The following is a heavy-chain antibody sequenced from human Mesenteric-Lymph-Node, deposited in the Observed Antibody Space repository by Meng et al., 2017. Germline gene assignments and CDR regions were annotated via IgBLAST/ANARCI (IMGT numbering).Heavy chain of an antibody. Sequence: GESLKISCAASGFTFSSYAMSWVRQATGKGLEWVSCSGTASDTYYVDSVEGRFTISRDNAKNSLFLQMNSLRAEDTAVYYCARYYSAYGMDVWVQGTTVTVSS. CDR2: SGTASDT. J-gene: IGHJ6*02. D-gene: IGHD2-15*01. CDR1: GFTFSSYA. CDR3: ARYYSAYGMDV. V-gene: IGHV3-13*01.